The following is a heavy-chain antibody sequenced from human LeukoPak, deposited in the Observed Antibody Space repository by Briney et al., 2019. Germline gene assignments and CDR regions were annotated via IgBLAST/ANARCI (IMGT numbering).Heavy chain of an antibody. CDR1: GFTFSSNG. CDR3: AKDTSSTIFGVAYWFDS. D-gene: IGHD3-3*01. J-gene: IGHJ5*01. CDR2: IWYDGTNK. Sequence: YLTLYCSASGFTFSSNGMHWVRPAPGQGLEWVAAIWYDGTNKYYADTVKGRFTISRDKSKNTLYLQMNSLRAEDTAVYYCAKDTSSTIFGVAYWFDSWGQGTLVTVSS. V-gene: IGHV3-33*03.